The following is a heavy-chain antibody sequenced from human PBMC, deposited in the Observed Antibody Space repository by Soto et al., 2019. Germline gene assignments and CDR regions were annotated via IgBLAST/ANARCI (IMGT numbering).Heavy chain of an antibody. J-gene: IGHJ3*02. D-gene: IGHD2-15*01. CDR3: ARDQHWVAAGDHAFDI. Sequence: QVQLQESGPVLVKPSQTLSLTCTVSGGSISSGGYYWSWVRQHPGKGLEWIGYIYYSGSTYYNPSLKGPVTISIDTSKIQFSLKLSSVTAADTAVYYCARDQHWVAAGDHAFDIWGQGTMVTVSS. CDR2: IYYSGST. V-gene: IGHV4-31*01. CDR1: GGSISSGGYY.